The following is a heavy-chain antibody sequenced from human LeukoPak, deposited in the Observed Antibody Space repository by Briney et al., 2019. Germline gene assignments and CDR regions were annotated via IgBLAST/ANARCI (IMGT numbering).Heavy chain of an antibody. V-gene: IGHV4-59*01. CDR3: ARDPFGARGYYFDY. J-gene: IGHJ4*02. D-gene: IGHD3-10*01. Sequence: PSETLSLTCTVSGGSISSYYWSWIRQPPGKGLEWIGYIYYSGSTNYNPSLKSRVTISVDTSKNQFSLKLSSVTAADTAVYYCARDPFGARGYYFDYWGQGTLVTVSS. CDR2: IYYSGST. CDR1: GGSISSYY.